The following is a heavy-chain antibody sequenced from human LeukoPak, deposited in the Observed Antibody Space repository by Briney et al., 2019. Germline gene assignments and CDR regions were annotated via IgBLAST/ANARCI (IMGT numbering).Heavy chain of an antibody. V-gene: IGHV5-51*01. J-gene: IGHJ5*02. CDR3: ARHGKRGSSLSPFDP. CDR1: GYSFTSYW. Sequence: GESLKISCKGSGYSFTSYWIGWVRQMPGKVLEWMGIIYPGDPDTRYSPSFQGQVTISADKSISTAYLQWSSLKASDTAMYYCARHGKRGSSLSPFDPWGQGTLVTVSS. D-gene: IGHD6-6*01. CDR2: IYPGDPDT.